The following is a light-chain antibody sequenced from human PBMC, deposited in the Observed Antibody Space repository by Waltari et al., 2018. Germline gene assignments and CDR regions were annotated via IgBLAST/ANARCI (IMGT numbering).Light chain of an antibody. CDR1: SSNIGGNP. Sequence: QSVLTQPPSASGTPGQRVTISCSGSSSNIGGNPVNWYQQLPGTAPKLLIYNNDQRPPGVPDRFSGSKSGTSASLAISGLQSEDEVDYYCAAWDDSRNGPVFGGGTKLPVL. CDR3: AAWDDSRNGPV. V-gene: IGLV1-44*01. J-gene: IGLJ3*02. CDR2: NND.